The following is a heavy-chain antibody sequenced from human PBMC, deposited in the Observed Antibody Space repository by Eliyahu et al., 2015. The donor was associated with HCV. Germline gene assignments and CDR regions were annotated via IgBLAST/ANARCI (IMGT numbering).Heavy chain of an antibody. CDR2: IYTSGST. J-gene: IGHJ5*02. D-gene: IGHD6-6*01. CDR1: GGSISSGSYX. V-gene: IGHV4-61*02. CDR3: AREYSSSPRDNWFDP. Sequence: QVQLQESGPGLVKPSQTLSLTCTXPGGSISSGSYXWSWIRQPAGKGLEWIGRIYTSGSTNYNPSLKSRVTISVDTSKNQFSLKLSSVTAADTAVYYCAREYSSSPRDNWFDPWGQGTLVTVSS.